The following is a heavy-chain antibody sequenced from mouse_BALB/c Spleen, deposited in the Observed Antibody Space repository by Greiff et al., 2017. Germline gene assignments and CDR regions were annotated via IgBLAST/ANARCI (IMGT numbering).Heavy chain of an antibody. D-gene: IGHD2-4*01. V-gene: IGHV1-63*02. J-gene: IGHJ2*01. CDR3: ARIDYDRFYYFDY. CDR2: IYPGGGYT. Sequence: VQLQESGAELVRPGTSVKISCKASGYTFTNYWLGWVKQRPGHGLEWIGDIYPGGGYTNYNEKFKGKATLTADTSSSTAYMQLSSLTSEDSAVYFCARIDYDRFYYFDYWGQGTTLTVSS. CDR1: GYTFTNYW.